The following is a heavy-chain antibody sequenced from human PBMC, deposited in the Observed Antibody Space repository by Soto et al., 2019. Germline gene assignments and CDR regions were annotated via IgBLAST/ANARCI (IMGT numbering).Heavy chain of an antibody. V-gene: IGHV4-34*01. CDR1: GWSFSGYY. Sequence: SETLSLTRAFYGWSFSGYYLSWIRQPPGKGLEWIGEINHSGSTNYNPSLKSRVTISVDTSKNQFSLKLSSVTAADTAVYYCARGLKTGYCSSTSCYRWFDPWGQGTLVTVSS. CDR3: ARGLKTGYCSSTSCYRWFDP. J-gene: IGHJ5*02. D-gene: IGHD2-2*01. CDR2: INHSGST.